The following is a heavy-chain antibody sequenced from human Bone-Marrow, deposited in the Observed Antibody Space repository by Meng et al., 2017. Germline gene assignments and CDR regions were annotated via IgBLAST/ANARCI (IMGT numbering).Heavy chain of an antibody. CDR2: INHSGST. J-gene: IGHJ4*02. D-gene: IGHD4-23*01. CDR3: ARGVASPIFSTVVTPAFDY. CDR1: GGSFSCYS. Sequence: QVRLQQWGVELCKPAETLSLTCAVYGGSFSCYSWSWIRQPPGKGLEWIGEINHSGSTNYNPSLKSRVTISVDTSKNQFSLKLSSVTAADTAVYYCARGVASPIFSTVVTPAFDYWGQGTLVTVSS. V-gene: IGHV4-34*01.